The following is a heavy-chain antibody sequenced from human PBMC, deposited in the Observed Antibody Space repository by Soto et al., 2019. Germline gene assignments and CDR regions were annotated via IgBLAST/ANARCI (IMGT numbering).Heavy chain of an antibody. CDR3: ARSYDSSGFYSFDF. Sequence: QVQLVESGGGVVQPGRSLRLSCAASGFSFGGYAMHWVRQAPGRGLEWVAVISYDGSNKYYADSVKGRFTISRDNSKNTLFLQMNSLRAEDTAVYYCARSYDSSGFYSFDFWGRGTLVTVSS. CDR2: ISYDGSNK. CDR1: GFSFGGYA. J-gene: IGHJ4*02. D-gene: IGHD3-22*01. V-gene: IGHV3-30-3*01.